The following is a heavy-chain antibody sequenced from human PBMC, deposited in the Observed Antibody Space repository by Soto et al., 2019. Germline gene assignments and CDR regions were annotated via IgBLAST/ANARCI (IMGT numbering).Heavy chain of an antibody. CDR1: GFPFSIYS. CDR2: IASDTNNI. J-gene: IGHJ4*02. CDR3: ARSVEGHFDY. Sequence: EVQLVESGGGLVQPGGSLRLSCAASGFPFSIYSMNWVRQAPGKGLEWSSYIASDTNNIKYADSVKGRFTISRENAKNLVYLQMNSLRDEDTAVYFCARSVEGHFDYWGQGTVATVSS. D-gene: IGHD6-19*01. V-gene: IGHV3-48*02.